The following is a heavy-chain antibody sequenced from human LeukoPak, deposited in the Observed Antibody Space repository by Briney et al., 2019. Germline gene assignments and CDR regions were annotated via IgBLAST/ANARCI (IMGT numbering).Heavy chain of an antibody. Sequence: GGSLRPSCAASGFSVSNNYMNWVRLAPGKGLEWVSVIYSGGSTYYADSVKGRFTISRDNAKNSLYLQMNSLRAEDTALYHCARGRRSEAGTADYWGQGTLVTVSS. J-gene: IGHJ4*02. V-gene: IGHV3-53*03. CDR2: IYSGGST. CDR1: GFSVSNNY. D-gene: IGHD6-13*01. CDR3: ARGRRSEAGTADY.